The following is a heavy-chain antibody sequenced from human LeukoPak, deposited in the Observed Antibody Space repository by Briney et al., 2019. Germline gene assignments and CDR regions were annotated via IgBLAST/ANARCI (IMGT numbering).Heavy chain of an antibody. J-gene: IGHJ4*02. CDR1: GFTFDDYA. Sequence: GGSLRLSCAASGFTFDDYAMHWVRQAPGKGLEWVSGISWNSGSIGYADSVKGRFTISRDNSKNTLYLQMNSLRAEDTAVYYCARDGGYYGSGSYPRYWGQGTLVTVSS. D-gene: IGHD3-10*01. CDR2: ISWNSGSI. CDR3: ARDGGYYGSGSYPRY. V-gene: IGHV3-9*01.